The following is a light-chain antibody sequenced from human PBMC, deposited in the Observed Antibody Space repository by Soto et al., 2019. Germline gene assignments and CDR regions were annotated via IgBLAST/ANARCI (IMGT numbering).Light chain of an antibody. V-gene: IGKV1-17*01. J-gene: IGKJ1*01. Sequence: DIPMTQSPSSLSASVGDRVTITCRASQGIGNGLGWFQQKPGKAPKRLMYAASSLESGVPSRFSGSGSGTEFTLTISSLQPEDFATYYCLQHNSYPRTFGQGTTVEIK. CDR1: QGIGNG. CDR2: AAS. CDR3: LQHNSYPRT.